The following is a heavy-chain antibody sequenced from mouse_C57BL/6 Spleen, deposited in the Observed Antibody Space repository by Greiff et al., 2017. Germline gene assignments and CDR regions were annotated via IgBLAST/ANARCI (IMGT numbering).Heavy chain of an antibody. D-gene: IGHD4-1*01. V-gene: IGHV3-6*01. J-gene: IGHJ2*01. CDR1: GYSITSGYY. Sequence: EVKLEESGPGLVKPSQSLSLTCSVTGYSITSGYYWNWIRQFPGNKLEWMGYISYDGSNNYNPSLKNRISITRDTSKNQFFLKLNSVTTEDTATYYCASLTGTYYFDYWGQGTTLTVSS. CDR3: ASLTGTYYFDY. CDR2: ISYDGSN.